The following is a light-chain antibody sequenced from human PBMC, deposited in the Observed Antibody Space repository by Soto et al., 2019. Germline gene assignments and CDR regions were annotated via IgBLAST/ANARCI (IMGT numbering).Light chain of an antibody. CDR3: CSYTSSSHP. CDR2: EVS. J-gene: IGLJ1*01. CDR1: SSDIGSYNL. V-gene: IGLV2-14*02. Sequence: QSALTQPASVSGSPGQSITMSCTGTSSDIGSYNLVSWYQHHPGKAPKLIIYEVSKRPPGVSNRFSASTSGNTASLTISGLQAEDESDYYCCSYTSSSHPFGTGTKLTVL.